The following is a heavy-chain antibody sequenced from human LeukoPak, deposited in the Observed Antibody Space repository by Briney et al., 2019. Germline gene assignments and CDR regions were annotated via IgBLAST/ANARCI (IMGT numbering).Heavy chain of an antibody. CDR1: GFTFRSYS. D-gene: IGHD6-13*01. J-gene: IGHJ3*02. CDR3: ATGYSSSWYNAFDI. CDR2: ISRSTNSI. V-gene: IGHV3-48*02. Sequence: GGSLRLSCEASGFTFRSYSMNWVRQAPGKGLEWISYISRSTNSISYADSVKGRFTISRDNAKNSLFLQVNNLRDEDTAVYYCATGYSSSWYNAFDIWGQGTMVTVSS.